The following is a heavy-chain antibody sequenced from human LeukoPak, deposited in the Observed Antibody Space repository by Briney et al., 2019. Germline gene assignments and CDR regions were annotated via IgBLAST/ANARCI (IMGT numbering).Heavy chain of an antibody. J-gene: IGHJ4*02. CDR1: GFTFSSYA. CDR3: AGLSGYSYSEYYFDY. Sequence: PGGSLRLSCVVSGFTFSSYAMTWVRQAPGKGLEWVSYISSDCSTIYYADSVKGRFTISRDNAKNSLYLQMNSLRAEDTAVYYCAGLSGYSYSEYYFDYWGQGTLVTVSS. D-gene: IGHD5-18*01. CDR2: ISSDCSTI. V-gene: IGHV3-48*01.